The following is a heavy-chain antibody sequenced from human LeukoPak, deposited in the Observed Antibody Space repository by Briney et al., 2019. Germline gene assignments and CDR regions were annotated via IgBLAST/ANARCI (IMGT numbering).Heavy chain of an antibody. Sequence: ASVKVSCKASGYTFTSYGISWVRQAPGQGLEWMGWISAYNGNTNYAQKLQGRVTMTTDTSTSTAYMELRSLRSDDTAAYYCARTPLMTTVTEFDYWGQGTLVTVSS. CDR2: ISAYNGNT. J-gene: IGHJ4*02. V-gene: IGHV1-18*01. D-gene: IGHD4-17*01. CDR3: ARTPLMTTVTEFDY. CDR1: GYTFTSYG.